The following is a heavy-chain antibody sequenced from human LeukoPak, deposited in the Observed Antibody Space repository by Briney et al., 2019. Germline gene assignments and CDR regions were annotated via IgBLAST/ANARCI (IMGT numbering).Heavy chain of an antibody. CDR3: ARDRVEMATPFFDY. CDR2: IIPIFGTA. Sequence: SVKVSCKASGYTFTSYGISWVRQAPGQGLEWMGRIIPIFGTANYAQKFQGRVTITTDESTSTAYMELSSLRSEDTAVYYCARDRVEMATPFFDYWGQGTLVTVSS. D-gene: IGHD5-24*01. CDR1: GYTFTSYG. V-gene: IGHV1-69*05. J-gene: IGHJ4*02.